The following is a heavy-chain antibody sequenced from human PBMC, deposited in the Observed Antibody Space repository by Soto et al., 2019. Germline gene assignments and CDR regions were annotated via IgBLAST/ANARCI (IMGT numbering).Heavy chain of an antibody. CDR3: ARGAGSPTYYYNMDV. CDR2: IFYSGTT. D-gene: IGHD2-15*01. CDR1: GSSISSSGYY. J-gene: IGHJ6*02. V-gene: IGHV4-39*01. Sequence: XETLSLTCTVAGSSISSSGYYWGWIRQPPGKGLEWIGSIFYSGTTYYNPSLKSRVTLSVDTSRNQFSLKLSSVTAADTAVYYCARGAGSPTYYYNMDVWGQGTTVTVS.